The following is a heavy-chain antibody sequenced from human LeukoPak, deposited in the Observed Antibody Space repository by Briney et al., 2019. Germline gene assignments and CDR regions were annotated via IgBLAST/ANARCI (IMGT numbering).Heavy chain of an antibody. D-gene: IGHD6-13*01. CDR2: INPNSGGT. J-gene: IGHJ5*02. CDR1: GYTFTGYY. CDR3: AREGSSWYFVPLGWFDP. Sequence: GASVKLSCKASGYTFTGYYMHWVRLAPGQGLEWMGWINPNSGGTNYAQKFQGRVTMTRDTSISTAYMELSRLRSDDTAVYYCAREGSSWYFVPLGWFDPWGQGSLVTVSS. V-gene: IGHV1-2*02.